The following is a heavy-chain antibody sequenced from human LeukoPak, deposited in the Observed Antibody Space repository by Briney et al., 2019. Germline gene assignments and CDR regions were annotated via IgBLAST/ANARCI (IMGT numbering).Heavy chain of an antibody. CDR3: ARRIAGDRRSAAFDI. CDR2: ISAYNGNT. J-gene: IGHJ3*02. V-gene: IGHV1-18*01. D-gene: IGHD7-27*01. Sequence: GASVKVSCKASGYTFTSYGISWVRQAPGQGLEWMGWISAYNGNTNYAQKLQGRVTMTTDTSTSTAYMELRSLRSDDTAVYYCARRIAGDRRSAAFDIWGQGTMVTVSS. CDR1: GYTFTSYG.